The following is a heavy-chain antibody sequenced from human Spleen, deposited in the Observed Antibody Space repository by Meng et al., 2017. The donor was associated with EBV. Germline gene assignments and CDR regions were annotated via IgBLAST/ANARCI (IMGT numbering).Heavy chain of an antibody. CDR3: ARDAYGATH. Sequence: EVQLVESGGTLIQPGGXLRLSCAASGFTVSSNYMSRVRQAPGKGLEWVSILYSGGTAYYADSVKGRFTISRDNSKTTSFLQMSSLRVEDTAVYFCARDAYGATHWGQGTLVTVSS. J-gene: IGHJ4*02. CDR1: GFTVSSNY. CDR2: LYSGGTA. V-gene: IGHV3-53*01. D-gene: IGHD1-26*01.